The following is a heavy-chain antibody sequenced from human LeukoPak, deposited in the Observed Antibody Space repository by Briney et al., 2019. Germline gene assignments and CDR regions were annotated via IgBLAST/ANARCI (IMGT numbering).Heavy chain of an antibody. J-gene: IGHJ3*02. D-gene: IGHD3-10*01. Sequence: GGSLRLSRAASGFTFSSYAMHWVRQAPGKGLEYVSAISSNGGSTYYANSVKGRFTISRDNSKNTLYLQMNSLRAEDTAVYYCARNKYYYGSGSYRVGAFDIWGQGTMVTVSS. V-gene: IGHV3-64*01. CDR1: GFTFSSYA. CDR2: ISSNGGST. CDR3: ARNKYYYGSGSYRVGAFDI.